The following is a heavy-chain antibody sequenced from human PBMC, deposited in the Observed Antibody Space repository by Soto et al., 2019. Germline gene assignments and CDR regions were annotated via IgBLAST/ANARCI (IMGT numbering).Heavy chain of an antibody. CDR1: GFTFSSYA. CDR3: AKFERWLPSAPTDYFDY. Sequence: GESLKISCAASGFTFSSYAMSWVRQAPGKGLEWVSAISGSGGSTYYADSVKGRFTISRDNSKNTLYLQMNSLRAEDTAVYYCAKFERWLPSAPTDYFDYWGQGTLVTVSS. V-gene: IGHV3-23*01. J-gene: IGHJ4*02. CDR2: ISGSGGST. D-gene: IGHD1-1*01.